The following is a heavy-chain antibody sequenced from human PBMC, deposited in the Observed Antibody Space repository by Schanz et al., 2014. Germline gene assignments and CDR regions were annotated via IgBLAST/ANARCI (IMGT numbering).Heavy chain of an antibody. Sequence: EVKLVESGGGAVRPGGSIRLSCAASGFTLSSYWMHWVRQAPGKGLEWVSCTNGDGTNAKYADSVKGRFTISRDNAKKTLSLQMISLRAEDTAVYYCAREQMMAAAGLVDYWGHGTLVTVSS. CDR1: GFTLSSYW. V-gene: IGHV3-74*01. D-gene: IGHD6-13*01. CDR3: AREQMMAAAGLVDY. J-gene: IGHJ4*01. CDR2: TNGDGTNA.